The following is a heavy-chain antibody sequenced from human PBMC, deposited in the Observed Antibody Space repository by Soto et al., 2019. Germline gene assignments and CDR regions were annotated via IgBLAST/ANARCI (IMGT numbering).Heavy chain of an antibody. V-gene: IGHV5-51*01. D-gene: IGHD2-2*01. CDR2: IYPGDSDT. Sequence: PGESLKISCKGSGYSFTSYWIGWVRQMPGKGLEWMGIIYPGDSDTRYSPSFQGQVTISADKSISTAYLQWSSLKASDTAMYYCARRYCSSTSCYGHMDVWGKGTTVTVSS. J-gene: IGHJ6*03. CDR3: ARRYCSSTSCYGHMDV. CDR1: GYSFTSYW.